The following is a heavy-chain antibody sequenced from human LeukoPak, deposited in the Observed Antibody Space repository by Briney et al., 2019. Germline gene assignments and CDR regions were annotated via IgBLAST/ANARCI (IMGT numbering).Heavy chain of an antibody. CDR2: IRSKAYGGTT. CDR1: GFTFSSYW. Sequence: GGSLRLSCAASGFTFSSYWMSWVRQAPGKGLEWVGFIRSKAYGGTTEYAASVKGRFTISRDDSKSIAYLQMNSLKTEDTAVYYCTRDLYYYDSSGTDDAFDIWGQGTMVTVSS. D-gene: IGHD3-22*01. V-gene: IGHV3-49*04. CDR3: TRDLYYYDSSGTDDAFDI. J-gene: IGHJ3*02.